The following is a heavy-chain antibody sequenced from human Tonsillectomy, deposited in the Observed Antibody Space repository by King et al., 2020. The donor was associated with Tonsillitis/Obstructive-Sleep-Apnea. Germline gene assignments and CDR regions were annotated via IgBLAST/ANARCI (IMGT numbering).Heavy chain of an antibody. Sequence: QLQESGPGLVKPSETLSLTCTVSGDSISSYYWSWIRQPPGKGLEWIGYIYYSGSTNYNPSLKSRVTISVDTSKNQFSLKLSSVTAADTAVYYCAIGELWWCDYWGQGTLVTVSS. CDR2: IYYSGST. J-gene: IGHJ4*02. D-gene: IGHD2-21*01. CDR1: GDSISSYY. CDR3: AIGELWWCDY. V-gene: IGHV4-59*01.